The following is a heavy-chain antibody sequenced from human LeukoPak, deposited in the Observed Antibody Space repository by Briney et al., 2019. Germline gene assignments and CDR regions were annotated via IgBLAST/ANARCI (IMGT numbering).Heavy chain of an antibody. J-gene: IGHJ4*02. CDR2: ISSSGASI. CDR1: GFTFTAYS. CDR3: ARQFDS. Sequence: GSLRLSCVASGFTFTAYSMNWVRQAPGKGLEWVSYISSSGASIYYADSVKGRFTISRDNAKKSLYLQMNSLRDEDTAVYYCARQFDSWGQGTLVTVSS. V-gene: IGHV3-48*02.